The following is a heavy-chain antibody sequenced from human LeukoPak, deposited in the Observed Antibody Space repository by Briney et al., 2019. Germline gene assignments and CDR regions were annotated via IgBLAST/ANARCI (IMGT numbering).Heavy chain of an antibody. D-gene: IGHD3-10*01. CDR3: AKDLLWFGELLYDPYFDY. Sequence: GVSLRLSCSASGFTFSTYWMSWVRQAPGKGLEWVANMRRDGNEIYYLDSVRGRFTISRDNAKNSLYLQMNSLRAEDTAVYYCAKDLLWFGELLYDPYFDYWGQGTLVTVSS. CDR1: GFTFSTYW. J-gene: IGHJ4*02. CDR2: MRRDGNEI. V-gene: IGHV3-7*01.